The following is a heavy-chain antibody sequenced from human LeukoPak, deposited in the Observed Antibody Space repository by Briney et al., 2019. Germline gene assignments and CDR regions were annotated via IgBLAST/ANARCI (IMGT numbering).Heavy chain of an antibody. CDR1: GYSFTDKY. Sequence: ASVKVSCKASGYSFTDKYMHWVRQAPGQGLEWMGRINPNSGGTNYAQKFQGRVTMTRDTSISTAYMELSRLRSDDTAVYYCAREWWFGDLPFDPWGQGTLVTVSS. J-gene: IGHJ5*02. CDR3: AREWWFGDLPFDP. D-gene: IGHD3-10*01. CDR2: INPNSGGT. V-gene: IGHV1-2*06.